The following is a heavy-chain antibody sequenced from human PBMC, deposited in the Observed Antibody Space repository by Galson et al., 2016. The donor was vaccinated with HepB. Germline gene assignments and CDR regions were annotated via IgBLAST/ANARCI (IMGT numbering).Heavy chain of an antibody. J-gene: IGHJ3*02. V-gene: IGHV3-66*04. CDR3: AKHVVGSTRAAFEI. CDR1: GFTVSDNY. CDR2: ISSGTNT. Sequence: SLRLSCAASGFTVSDNYITWVRQAPGKGLEWVSVISSGTNTDYADSVKGRFTISRDNSKNTVYLQLNSLRAEDTAVYYCAKHVVGSTRAAFEIWSQGTMVTVSS. D-gene: IGHD2-21*01.